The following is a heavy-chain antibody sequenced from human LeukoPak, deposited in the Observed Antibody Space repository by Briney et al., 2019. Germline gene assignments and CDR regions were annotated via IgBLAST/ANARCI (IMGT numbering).Heavy chain of an antibody. V-gene: IGHV4-34*01. CDR3: ARGGPATVRGVTLDY. J-gene: IGHJ4*02. CDR2: INHSGST. Sequence: SETLSLTCAVYGGSFSGYYWSWIRQPPGKGLEWIGEINHSGSTNYNPSLKSRVTISVDTSKNQFSLKLSSVTAADTAVYYCARGGPATVRGVTLDYWGQGTLVTVS. D-gene: IGHD3-10*01. CDR1: GGSFSGYY.